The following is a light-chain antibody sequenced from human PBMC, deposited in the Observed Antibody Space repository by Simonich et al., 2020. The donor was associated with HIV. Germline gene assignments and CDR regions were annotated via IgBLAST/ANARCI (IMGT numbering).Light chain of an antibody. CDR3: QQYDNLPPLT. CDR2: AAS. J-gene: IGKJ4*01. CDR1: QGISNS. Sequence: DIQMTKSPSSLSASVGDRVTITCRASQGISNSLAWYQQKPGKAPKLLLYAASRLESGVPSRFSGSGSGTDFTFTISSLQPEDIATYYCQQYDNLPPLTFGGGTKVEIK. V-gene: IGKV1-NL1*01.